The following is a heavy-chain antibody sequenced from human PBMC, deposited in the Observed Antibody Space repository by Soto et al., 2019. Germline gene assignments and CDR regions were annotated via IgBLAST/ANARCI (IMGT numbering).Heavy chain of an antibody. V-gene: IGHV1-2*02. CDR1: GYTFTAYY. J-gene: IGHJ6*02. Sequence: QVQLVQSGAEVKEPGDSVRVSCEASGYTFTAYYIHWVRQAPGQGLEWMGWINPKFGDTTYAQDFQGRITLTRDMSISTVYMDLSRLNSDDTAIYYCARNMDYYYGPGSGNGHGVWGQGTTVNVFS. D-gene: IGHD3-10*01. CDR3: ARNMDYYYGPGSGNGHGV. CDR2: INPKFGDT.